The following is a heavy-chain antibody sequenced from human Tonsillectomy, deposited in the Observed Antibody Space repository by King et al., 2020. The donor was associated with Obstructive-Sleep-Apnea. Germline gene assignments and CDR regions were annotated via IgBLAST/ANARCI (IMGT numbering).Heavy chain of an antibody. J-gene: IGHJ4*02. CDR3: AREVGSYGYYFDY. D-gene: IGHD3-16*01. CDR1: GGPISSFY. CDR2: IYYSGST. Sequence: VQLQESGPGLVKPSETLSLTCTGSGGPISSFYCSWSRQPPGQGLGWVGDIYYSGSTYYNPSLRCRVTISIDTSKNQFALKLSSVTAAGTAAYYCAREVGSYGYYFDYWGQGTLATVSS. V-gene: IGHV4-59*01.